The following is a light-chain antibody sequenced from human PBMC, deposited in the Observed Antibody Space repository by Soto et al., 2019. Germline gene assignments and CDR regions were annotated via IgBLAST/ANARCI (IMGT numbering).Light chain of an antibody. V-gene: IGLV2-14*03. Sequence: QSALTQPASVSGSPGQSITISCTGTSSDIGGYKYVSWYQQHPGKAPKLMIYDVSSRPSGVSNRFSGSKSGNTASLTISGLQAEDEADYYCSSYRSSSTPVVFGGGTQLTVL. J-gene: IGLJ2*01. CDR1: SSDIGGYKY. CDR2: DVS. CDR3: SSYRSSSTPVV.